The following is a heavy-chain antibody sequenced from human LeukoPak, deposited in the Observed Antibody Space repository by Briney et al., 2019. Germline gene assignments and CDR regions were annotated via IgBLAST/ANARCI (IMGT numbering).Heavy chain of an antibody. J-gene: IGHJ4*02. Sequence: GGSLRLSWSAAGFTFSSYAMHWVRQAPGKGLEYVSAISSNGGSTYYADSVKGRFTISRDNSKNTLYLQMSSLRAEDTAVYYCVKAGGTAMVFDYWGQGTLVTVSS. CDR1: GFTFSSYA. D-gene: IGHD5-18*01. V-gene: IGHV3-64D*06. CDR3: VKAGGTAMVFDY. CDR2: ISSNGGST.